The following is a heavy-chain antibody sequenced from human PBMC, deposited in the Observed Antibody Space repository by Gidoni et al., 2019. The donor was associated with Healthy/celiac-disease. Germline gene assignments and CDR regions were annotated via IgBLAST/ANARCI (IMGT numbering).Heavy chain of an antibody. CDR3: AKGNCDFACKVYYYYGMDV. V-gene: IGHV3-23*01. CDR2: ISGSGGST. CDR1: GVTFSSYA. Sequence: EVQLLESGGGLVQPGGSLRLSCAVSGVTFSSYAMSCVRQAPGKGLEWVSAISGSGGSTYYADSVKGRFTISIDNSKNTLYLQMNSLRAEDTAVYYCAKGNCDFACKVYYYYGMDVWGQGTTVTVSS. D-gene: IGHD3-9*01. J-gene: IGHJ6*02.